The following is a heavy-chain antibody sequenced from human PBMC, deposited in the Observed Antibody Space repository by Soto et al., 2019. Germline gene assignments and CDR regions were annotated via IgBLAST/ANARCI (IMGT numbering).Heavy chain of an antibody. CDR3: ATGRIVVVGSRAYYGMDV. V-gene: IGHV1-69*19. J-gene: IGHJ6*02. Sequence: QLQLAQSGADVKKAGSSVKVSCKASGGTLSNSAFSWVRQAPGQGLEWMGGIIPVFGIVHYAQKFQDRVTITADESTSTAYMELRSLRSEDTAVYFCATGRIVVVGSRAYYGMDVWGQGTTVTV. CDR2: IIPVFGIV. CDR1: GGTLSNSA. D-gene: IGHD3-22*01.